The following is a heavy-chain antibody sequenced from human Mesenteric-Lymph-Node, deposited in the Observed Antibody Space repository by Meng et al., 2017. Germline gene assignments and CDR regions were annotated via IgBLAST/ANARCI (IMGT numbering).Heavy chain of an antibody. CDR1: GGSISGYY. CDR3: ARDLFSSGRFDY. J-gene: IGHJ4*02. D-gene: IGHD6-19*01. V-gene: IGHV4-59*01. Sequence: SETLSLTCTVSGGSISGYYWSWIRQPAGKGLEWIGYIYYSGSTNYNPSLKSRVTISVDTSKNQFSLNLSSVTAADTAVYYCARDLFSSGRFDYWGQGTLVTVSS. CDR2: IYYSGST.